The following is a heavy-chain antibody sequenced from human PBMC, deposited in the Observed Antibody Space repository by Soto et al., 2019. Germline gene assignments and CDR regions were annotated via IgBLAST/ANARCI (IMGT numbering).Heavy chain of an antibody. V-gene: IGHV4-30-2*02. CDR3: ARHDYSDRAFDL. D-gene: IGHD3-22*01. J-gene: IGHJ3*01. CDR1: GYSINSGGYY. CDR2: IFHNGGT. Sequence: SETLSLTCAVSGYSINSGGYYWSWIRQPQGKGLEWIGYIFHNGGTYYNPSLESRVTISVDRSKNQFSLKVSAVTAADTAFYYCARHDYSDRAFDLWGQGTMVTVSS.